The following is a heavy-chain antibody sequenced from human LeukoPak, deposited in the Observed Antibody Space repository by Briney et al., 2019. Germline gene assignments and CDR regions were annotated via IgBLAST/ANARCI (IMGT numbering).Heavy chain of an antibody. J-gene: IGHJ4*02. CDR3: ARDRYGDGFAHFDY. D-gene: IGHD5-24*01. CDR1: GDSFGRYG. V-gene: IGHV1-69*04. Sequence: GASVKVSCKASGDSFGRYGISWARQAPGQGPEWMGRIIPLVDVTNYAQRFQGKVTITADRFTSTAYLELTSLTSDDTAVYYCARDRYGDGFAHFDYWGQGALVTVSS. CDR2: IIPLVDVT.